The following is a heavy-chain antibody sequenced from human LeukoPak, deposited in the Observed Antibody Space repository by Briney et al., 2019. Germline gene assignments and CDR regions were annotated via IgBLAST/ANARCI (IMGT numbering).Heavy chain of an antibody. CDR3: ARGRPTIFGVVTKFFDY. D-gene: IGHD3-3*01. CDR1: GGSISSGGYY. CDR2: IYHSGST. Sequence: SETLSLTCTVSGGSISSGGYYWSWIRQPPGKGLEWIGYIYHSGSTYYNPSLKSRVTISVDTSKNQFSLKLSSVTAADTAVYYCARGRPTIFGVVTKFFDYWGQGTLVTVSS. J-gene: IGHJ4*02. V-gene: IGHV4-30-2*01.